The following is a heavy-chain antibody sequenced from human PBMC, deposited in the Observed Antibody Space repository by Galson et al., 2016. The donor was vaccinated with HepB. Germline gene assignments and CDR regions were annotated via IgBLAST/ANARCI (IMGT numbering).Heavy chain of an antibody. CDR2: ISYDGSNK. Sequence: SLRLSCAAPGFTFSSYGMHWVRQAPGKGLEWVAVISYDGSNKYHADSVKGRFTISRDNSKNTLHLQMNSLRAEDTAVYYCAKDEEYYFDYWGQGTLVTVSA. CDR1: GFTFSSYG. J-gene: IGHJ4*02. D-gene: IGHD3-10*01. V-gene: IGHV3-30*18. CDR3: AKDEEYYFDY.